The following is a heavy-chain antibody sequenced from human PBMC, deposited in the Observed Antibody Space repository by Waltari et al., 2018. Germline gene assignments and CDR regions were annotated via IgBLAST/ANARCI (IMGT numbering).Heavy chain of an antibody. Sequence: QVQLQQWGAGLLTPSETLSLTCAVYGGSFSGYYWSWIGQPPGKGLEWIGEINHSGSTNYNPSLKSRVTISVDTSKNQFSLKLSSVTAADTAVYYCARAGPYYYDILTGYYPLNFDYWGQGTLVTVSS. CDR1: GGSFSGYY. CDR2: INHSGST. CDR3: ARAGPYYYDILTGYYPLNFDY. D-gene: IGHD3-9*01. J-gene: IGHJ4*02. V-gene: IGHV4-34*01.